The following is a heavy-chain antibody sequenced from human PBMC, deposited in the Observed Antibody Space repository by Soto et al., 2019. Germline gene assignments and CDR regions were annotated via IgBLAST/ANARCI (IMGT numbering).Heavy chain of an antibody. J-gene: IGHJ4*02. V-gene: IGHV4-59*01. D-gene: IGHD2-15*01. CDR3: ACLRGKRGSPIDY. CDR2: ISYSGNT. CDR1: GDSTINYY. Sequence: TETLSLTCIISGDSTINYYWSWIRHSPGKGLEWIGYISYSGNTNYNPSLKSRVTISVDTSKDQLSLKVTSVTAADTAMYYCACLRGKRGSPIDYWGQGTQVTVSS.